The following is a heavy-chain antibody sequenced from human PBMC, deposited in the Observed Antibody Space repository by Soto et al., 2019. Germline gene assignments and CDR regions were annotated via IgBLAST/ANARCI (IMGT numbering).Heavy chain of an antibody. CDR1: GFTFINYY. V-gene: IGHV1-69*02. Sequence: GASVKVSCKASGFTFINYYMHWVRQAPGLGLEWMGRVNPILSMSNYAQKFRGRVTMTADKSTSIAYMELRSLRSEDTAFYYCATSYGSGYRAFDYWGQGALVTVSS. J-gene: IGHJ4*02. D-gene: IGHD3-10*01. CDR3: ATSYGSGYRAFDY. CDR2: VNPILSMS.